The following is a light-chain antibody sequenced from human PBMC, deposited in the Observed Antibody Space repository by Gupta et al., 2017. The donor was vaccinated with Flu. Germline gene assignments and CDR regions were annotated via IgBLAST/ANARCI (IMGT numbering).Light chain of an antibody. Sequence: SSVLTQPPSVSVAPGQTATITCGGDTIGSKGVHWYQQRPGQAPVLVVYDYKDRPSGIPERFAGSYSGNKATLKISRVEAGDEAADYCQVWDSSSDHPVFGGGTNLTVL. V-gene: IGLV3-21*02. J-gene: IGLJ3*02. CDR3: QVWDSSSDHPV. CDR2: DYK. CDR1: TIGSKG.